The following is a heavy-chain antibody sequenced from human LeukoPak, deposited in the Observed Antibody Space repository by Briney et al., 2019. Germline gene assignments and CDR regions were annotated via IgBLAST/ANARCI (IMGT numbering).Heavy chain of an antibody. V-gene: IGHV1-8*03. Sequence: ASVKVSCKASGYTFTSYDINWVRQATGQGLEWMGWMNPNSGNTGYAQKFQGRVTITRNTSISTAYMELSSLRSEDTAVYYCARGGATAAMFSLDYWGQGTLVTVSS. J-gene: IGHJ4*02. CDR2: MNPNSGNT. CDR1: GYTFTSYD. CDR3: ARGGATAAMFSLDY. D-gene: IGHD2-2*01.